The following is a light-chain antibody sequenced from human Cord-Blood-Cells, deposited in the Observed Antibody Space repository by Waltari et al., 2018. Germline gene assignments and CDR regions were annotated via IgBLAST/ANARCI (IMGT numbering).Light chain of an antibody. Sequence: DIVMTQSPDSLAVSLGERAXXNCXSSQXFLFSSKIXXYLAWYXQKPGQPXKLLIFWSSTREFGVPDRFSGSGSGTDFTLTIXSLQAEDVAVYYCQQYYSTPWTFGQGTNXEI. CDR1: QXFLFSSKIXXY. V-gene: IGKV4-1*01. CDR3: QQYYSTPWT. CDR2: WSS. J-gene: IGKJ1*01.